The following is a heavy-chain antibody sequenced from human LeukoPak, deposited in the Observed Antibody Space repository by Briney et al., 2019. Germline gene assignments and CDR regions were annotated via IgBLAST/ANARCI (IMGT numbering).Heavy chain of an antibody. J-gene: IGHJ5*02. V-gene: IGHV1-2*02. CDR3: ARATYYGSPPNDP. Sequence: ASVKVSCKASGYTFTGYYIHWVRQAPGQGLEWMGWINPNSGGTNFAQQFQGRVTMTKDTSISTAYMELNRLGSDDTAVYYCARATYYGSPPNDPWGQGTLVTVSS. CDR1: GYTFTGYY. CDR2: INPNSGGT. D-gene: IGHD3-10*01.